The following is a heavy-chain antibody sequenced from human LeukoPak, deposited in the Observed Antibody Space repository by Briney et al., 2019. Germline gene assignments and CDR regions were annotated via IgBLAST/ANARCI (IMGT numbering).Heavy chain of an antibody. D-gene: IGHD3-10*01. J-gene: IGHJ4*02. CDR1: GFTFSNAW. Sequence: PGGSLRLSCAASGFTFSNAWMSWVRQAPGKGLEWVGPIKSKTDGGTTEYAVPVKGRFTISRDDSKNTLYLQMNSLKTEDTAVYYCTTGVRLPHPPDWGQGTLVTVSS. CDR2: IKSKTDGGTT. V-gene: IGHV3-15*01. CDR3: TTGVRLPHPPD.